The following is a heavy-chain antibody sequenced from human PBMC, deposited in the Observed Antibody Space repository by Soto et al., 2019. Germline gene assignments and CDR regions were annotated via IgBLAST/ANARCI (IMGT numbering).Heavy chain of an antibody. CDR1: GYSFNSYG. CDR2: ISGRSGGT. Sequence: ASVKVSCKASGYSFNSYGINWVRQAPGQGLEWMGRISGRSGGTNYAQKVRDRITMATDTSTRTAYMELRSLTSDDKAVYYCGTGGGHGGGMDHYGLDVWGQGTTVTVSS. D-gene: IGHD3-16*01. CDR3: GTGGGHGGGMDHYGLDV. J-gene: IGHJ6*02. V-gene: IGHV1-18*01.